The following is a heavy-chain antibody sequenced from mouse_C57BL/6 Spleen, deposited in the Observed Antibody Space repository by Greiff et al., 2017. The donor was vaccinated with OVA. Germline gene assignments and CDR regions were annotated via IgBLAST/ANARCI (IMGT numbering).Heavy chain of an antibody. CDR3: ASGSAQATGYY. Sequence: VQLQQPGAELVKPGASVKLSCKASGYTFTSYWMQWVKQRPGQGLEWIGEIDPSDSYTNYNQKFKGKATLTVDTSSSTAYMQLSSLTSEDSAVYYCASGSAQATGYYWGQGTTLTVSS. J-gene: IGHJ2*01. V-gene: IGHV1-50*01. CDR2: IDPSDSYT. D-gene: IGHD3-2*02. CDR1: GYTFTSYW.